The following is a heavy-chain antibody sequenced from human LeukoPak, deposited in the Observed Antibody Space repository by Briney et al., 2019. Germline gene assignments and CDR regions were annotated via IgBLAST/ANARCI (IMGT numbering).Heavy chain of an antibody. V-gene: IGHV3-48*02. Sequence: PGGSLRLSCAASGFTFSSYSMNWVRQARGKGLEWVSYISSSSSTIYYADSVTGRFTISRDNAKNSLYLQMNSLRDEDTAVYYCARDRFGELSVAWDYWGQGTLVTVSS. CDR1: GFTFSSYS. J-gene: IGHJ4*02. CDR3: ARDRFGELSVAWDY. CDR2: ISSSSSTI. D-gene: IGHD3-10*01.